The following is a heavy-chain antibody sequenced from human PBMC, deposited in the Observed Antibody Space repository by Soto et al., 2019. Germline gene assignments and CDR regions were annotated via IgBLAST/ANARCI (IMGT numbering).Heavy chain of an antibody. CDR1: GGSISSYY. Sequence: SETLSLTCTVSGGSISSYYWSWIRQPPGKGLEWIGYIYYSGSTNYNPSLKSRVTISVDTSKNQFSLKLSSVTAADTAVYYCARKAASPNYYYYYGMDVWGQGTTVTVSS. J-gene: IGHJ6*02. V-gene: IGHV4-59*08. CDR3: ARKAASPNYYYYYGMDV. CDR2: IYYSGST.